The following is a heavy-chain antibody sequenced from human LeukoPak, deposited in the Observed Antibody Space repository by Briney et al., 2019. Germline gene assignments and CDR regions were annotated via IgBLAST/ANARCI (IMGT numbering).Heavy chain of an antibody. CDR1: GFTFSSYW. J-gene: IGHJ4*02. Sequence: GGSLILSCAASGFTFSSYWMSWVRPAPGKGLEWVANIKQDGSEKYYVDSVKGRFTISRDNAKNSLYLQMNSLRSEDTAVYYCARGSLLWFGDPGADFDYWGQGTLVTVSS. CDR3: ARGSLLWFGDPGADFDY. D-gene: IGHD3-10*01. V-gene: IGHV3-7*03. CDR2: IKQDGSEK.